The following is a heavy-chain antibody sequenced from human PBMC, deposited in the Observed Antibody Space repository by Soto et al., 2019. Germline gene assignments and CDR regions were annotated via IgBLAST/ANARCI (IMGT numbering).Heavy chain of an antibody. D-gene: IGHD6-13*01. Sequence: ASFKVSCKTSGYTSTGYYMDWVRQDAGQGLEWMGWINPNSGGTNYAQKFQGWVTMTRDTSISTAYMELSRLRSDDTAVYYCARGGSSWYYFDYWGHGTLVTVS. J-gene: IGHJ4*01. CDR2: INPNSGGT. V-gene: IGHV1-2*04. CDR3: ARGGSSWYYFDY. CDR1: GYTSTGYY.